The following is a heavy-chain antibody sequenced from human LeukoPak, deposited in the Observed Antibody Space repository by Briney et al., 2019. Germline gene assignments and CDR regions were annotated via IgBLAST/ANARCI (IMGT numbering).Heavy chain of an antibody. CDR1: GFTFSSYG. Sequence: GGSLRLSCAASGFTFSSYGMHWVRQAPGKGLEWVAVISYDGSNKYYADSVKGRFTISRDNSKNTLYLQMNSLRAEDTAVYYCAKEHRAFDIWGQGTMVTVSS. CDR3: AKEHRAFDI. J-gene: IGHJ3*02. CDR2: ISYDGSNK. V-gene: IGHV3-30*18.